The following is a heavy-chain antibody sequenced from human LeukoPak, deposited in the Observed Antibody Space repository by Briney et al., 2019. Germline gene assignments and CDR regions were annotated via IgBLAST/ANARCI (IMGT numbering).Heavy chain of an antibody. CDR3: AREPGVAAGYNWFDP. V-gene: IGHV1-69*13. CDR2: IIPIFGTV. J-gene: IGHJ5*02. D-gene: IGHD3-3*01. Sequence: ASVKVSCKASGGTFSSYAISWVRQAPGQGLEWMGGIIPIFGTVNYAQKFQGRVTITADESTSTAYMELSSLRSEDTAVYYCAREPGVAAGYNWFDPWGQGTLVTVSS. CDR1: GGTFSSYA.